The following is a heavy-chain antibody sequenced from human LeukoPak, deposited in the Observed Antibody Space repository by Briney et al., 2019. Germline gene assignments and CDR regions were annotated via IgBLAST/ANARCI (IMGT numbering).Heavy chain of an antibody. D-gene: IGHD2-2*01. CDR3: ARVGGIVVVPAAIPQGDDAFDI. V-gene: IGHV4-34*01. J-gene: IGHJ3*02. Sequence: SETLSLTCAVYGGSFSGYYWSWIRQPPGKGLEWIGEINHSGSTNYNPSLKSRVTISVDTSKNQFSLKLSSVTAADTAVYYCARVGGIVVVPAAIPQGDDAFDIWGQGTMVTVSS. CDR1: GGSFSGYY. CDR2: INHSGST.